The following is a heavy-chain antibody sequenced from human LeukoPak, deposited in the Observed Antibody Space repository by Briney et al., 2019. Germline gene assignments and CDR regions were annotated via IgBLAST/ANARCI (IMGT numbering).Heavy chain of an antibody. V-gene: IGHV3-23*01. J-gene: IGHJ4*02. CDR2: ISGSGGST. Sequence: PGGSLRLSCAASGFTFSSYAMSWVRQAPGKGLEWVSAISGSGGSTYYADSVKGRFTISRVNSKNTLYLQMNSLRAEDTAVYYCAKGPDSSGRTAGYWGQGTLVTVSS. CDR1: GFTFSSYA. CDR3: AKGPDSSGRTAGY. D-gene: IGHD3-22*01.